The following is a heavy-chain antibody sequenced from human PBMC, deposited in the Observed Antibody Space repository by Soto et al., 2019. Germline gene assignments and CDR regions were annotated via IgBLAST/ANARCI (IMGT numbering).Heavy chain of an antibody. CDR2: ISGSGGST. CDR1: GFTFSSYA. CDR3: AKDPILTGYPDAFDI. D-gene: IGHD3-9*01. J-gene: IGHJ3*02. V-gene: IGHV3-23*01. Sequence: GGSLRLSCAASGFTFSSYAMSWVRQAPGKGLEWVSAISGSGGSTYYADSVTGRFTISRDNSKNTLYLQMNSLRAEDTAVYYCAKDPILTGYPDAFDIWGQGTMVTVSS.